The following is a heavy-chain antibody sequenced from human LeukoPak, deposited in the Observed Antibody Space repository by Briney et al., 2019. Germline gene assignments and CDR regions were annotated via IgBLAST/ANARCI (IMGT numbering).Heavy chain of an antibody. J-gene: IGHJ4*02. CDR3: ATGRSGYYWGPFDY. V-gene: IGHV1-8*03. D-gene: IGHD3-22*01. Sequence: ASVKVSCKASGYTFSSYDINWVRQATGQGLEWMGWMNPNSGNTGFAQKFQGRVTITEDTSTDTAYMELSSLRSEDTAVYYCATGRSGYYWGPFDYWGQGTLVTVSS. CDR2: MNPNSGNT. CDR1: GYTFSSYD.